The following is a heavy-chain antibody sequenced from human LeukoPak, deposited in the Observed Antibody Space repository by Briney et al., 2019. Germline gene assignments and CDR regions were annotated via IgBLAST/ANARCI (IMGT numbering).Heavy chain of an antibody. V-gene: IGHV4-34*01. CDR2: INHSGST. J-gene: IGHJ4*02. Sequence: SETLSLTCAVYGGSFSGYYWSWIRQPPGKGLEWIGEINHSGSTNYNPSLKSRVTISVDTSKNQFSLKLSSVTAADTAVYYCARGSSYPNDYWGQGTLVTVSS. CDR3: ARGSSYPNDY. CDR1: GGSFSGYY.